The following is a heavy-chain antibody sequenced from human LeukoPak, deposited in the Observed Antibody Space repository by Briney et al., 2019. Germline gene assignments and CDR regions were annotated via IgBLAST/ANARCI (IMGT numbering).Heavy chain of an antibody. Sequence: ASVKVSCKASGGSFSSYGINWVRQAPGQGLEWMGGIIPMLGRSNYAQKFQGRVTISTDESTSTAYMEMSSLRSEDTAVYYCAREDHTANNWFDPWGQGTLVTVSS. CDR2: IIPMLGRS. CDR1: GGSFSSYG. CDR3: AREDHTANNWFDP. J-gene: IGHJ5*02. V-gene: IGHV1-69*05. D-gene: IGHD5-18*01.